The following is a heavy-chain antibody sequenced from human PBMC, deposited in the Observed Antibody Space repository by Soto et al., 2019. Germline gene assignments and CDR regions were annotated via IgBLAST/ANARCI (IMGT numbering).Heavy chain of an antibody. CDR2: ISYDGSNK. V-gene: IGHV3-30*18. J-gene: IGHJ4*02. Sequence: PGGSLRLSCAASGFTFSSYGMHWVRQAPGKGLEWVAVISYDGSNKYYADSVKGRFTISRDNSKNTLYLQMNSLRAEDTAVYYCAKDTAMVFDYWGQGTLGTAPQ. D-gene: IGHD5-18*01. CDR3: AKDTAMVFDY. CDR1: GFTFSSYG.